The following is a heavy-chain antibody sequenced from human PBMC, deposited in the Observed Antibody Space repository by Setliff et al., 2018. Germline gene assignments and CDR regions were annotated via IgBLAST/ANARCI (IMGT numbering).Heavy chain of an antibody. J-gene: IGHJ4*01. D-gene: IGHD6-19*01. CDR2: IYPGDSET. CDR1: GYTFARHW. Sequence: RGESLKISCQGSGYTFARHWIAWVRQVPGKGLEWMAIIYPGDSETRYNPSFQGQVTISADKSINTAYLQWSSLKASDTAIYFCARRTGFAVAGFDYWGRGTLVTVS. V-gene: IGHV5-51*01. CDR3: ARRTGFAVAGFDY.